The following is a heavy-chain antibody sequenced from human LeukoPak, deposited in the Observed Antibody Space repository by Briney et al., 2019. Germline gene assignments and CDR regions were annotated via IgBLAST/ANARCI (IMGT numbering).Heavy chain of an antibody. J-gene: IGHJ4*02. CDR3: ARDLLDGNFDY. CDR2: ISSSSSYI. CDR1: GFTFSSYS. V-gene: IGHV3-21*01. Sequence: GGSLRLSCAASGFTFSSYSMNWVRQAPGEGLEWVSSISSSSSYIYYADSVKGRFTISRDNAKNSLYLQMNSLRAEDTAVYYCARDLLDGNFDYWGQGTLVTVSS. D-gene: IGHD3/OR15-3a*01.